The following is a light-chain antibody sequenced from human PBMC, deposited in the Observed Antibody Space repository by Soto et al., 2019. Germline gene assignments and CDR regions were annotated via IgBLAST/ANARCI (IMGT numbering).Light chain of an antibody. CDR1: QTVSSNY. CDR3: HQRQSWPRT. V-gene: IGKV3D-20*02. CDR2: QTS. J-gene: IGKJ1*01. Sequence: EIILTQSPDTLSLSPGERATLSCRASQTVSSNYLAWCQHRPGQAPRLLIYQTSIRAAGIPARFSASGSGTDFTLTISDVQPEDFALYYCHQRQSWPRTFGQGTKVDI.